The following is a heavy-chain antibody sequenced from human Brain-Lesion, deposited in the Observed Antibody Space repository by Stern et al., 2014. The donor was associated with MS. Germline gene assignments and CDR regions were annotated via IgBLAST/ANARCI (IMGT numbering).Heavy chain of an antibody. V-gene: IGHV3-30*18. CDR3: AKDRQYLTYFFDH. CDR1: GFTFGSCA. D-gene: IGHD2/OR15-2a*01. CDR2: VSYDGSNK. J-gene: IGHJ5*02. Sequence: QLVQSGGGVVQPGRPLRLSCVASGFTFGSCAMHWVRQAPGKGLEWVAGVSYDGSNKYYADSVKGRFTISRDNSQNTLYMQMSSLRPEDTAVYYCAKDRQYLTYFFDHWGQESLVTVSS.